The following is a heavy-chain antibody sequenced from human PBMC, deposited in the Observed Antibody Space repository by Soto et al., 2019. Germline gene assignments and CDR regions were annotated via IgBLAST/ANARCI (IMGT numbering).Heavy chain of an antibody. Sequence: PSETLSLTCVVSGGSLSSYYWSWIRQPPGKGLEWIGYIYYSGSTNYNPSLKSRVTISVDTSKNQFSLKLSSVTAADTAVYYCARGWRTMVRGITQIPLHFDYWGQGTLVTVSS. CDR2: IYYSGST. V-gene: IGHV4-59*12. J-gene: IGHJ4*02. CDR3: ARGWRTMVRGITQIPLHFDY. CDR1: GGSLSSYY. D-gene: IGHD3-10*01.